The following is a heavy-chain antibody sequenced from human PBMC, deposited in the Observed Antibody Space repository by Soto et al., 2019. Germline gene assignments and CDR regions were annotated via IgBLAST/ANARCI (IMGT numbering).Heavy chain of an antibody. D-gene: IGHD3-22*01. J-gene: IGHJ4*02. CDR3: ARESNYYDSSGYYSPFDY. CDR1: GYTFTGYY. CDR2: INPNSGGT. V-gene: IGHV1-2*04. Sequence: QVQLVQSGAEVKKPGASVKVSCKASGYTFTGYYMHWVRQAPGQGLEWMGWINPNSGGTNYAQKFQGWVTMTRDTSISTAYMELSRLRSDDTAVYYCARESNYYDSSGYYSPFDYWGQGTLVTVSS.